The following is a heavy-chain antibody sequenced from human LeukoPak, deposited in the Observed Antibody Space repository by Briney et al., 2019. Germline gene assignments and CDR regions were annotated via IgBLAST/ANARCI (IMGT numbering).Heavy chain of an antibody. Sequence: SETLSLTCTVSGYSISSGYYWGWIRQPPGKGLEWIGEINHSGSTNYNPSLKSRVTISVDTSKNQFSLKLSSVTAADTAVYYCARPVGGFDIWGQGTMVTVSS. CDR1: GYSISSGYY. CDR2: INHSGST. V-gene: IGHV4-38-2*02. CDR3: ARPVGGFDI. J-gene: IGHJ3*02.